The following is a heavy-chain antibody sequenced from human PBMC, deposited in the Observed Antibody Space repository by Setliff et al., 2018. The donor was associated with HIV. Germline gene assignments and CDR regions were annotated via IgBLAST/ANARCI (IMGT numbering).Heavy chain of an antibody. D-gene: IGHD1-26*01. CDR2: VYFSGAT. Sequence: SETLSLTCTVSNGSISSNHYYWGWIRQPPGKGLEWIGSVYFSGATYYNPSLKSRATVFMEVASTNQFSLRLSFVTAADTAVYYCARVPFTQRGIEGGAFDIWGQGTLVTVSS. V-gene: IGHV4-39*02. CDR3: ARVPFTQRGIEGGAFDI. CDR1: NGSISSNHYY. J-gene: IGHJ3*02.